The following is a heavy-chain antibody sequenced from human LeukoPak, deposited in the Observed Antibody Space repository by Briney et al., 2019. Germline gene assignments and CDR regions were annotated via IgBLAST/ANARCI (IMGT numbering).Heavy chain of an antibody. Sequence: SETLSLTCAVYGGSFRGYYWSWIRQPPGKGLEWIGEINHSGSTNYNPSLKSRVTISVDTSKNQFSLKLSSVTAADTAVYYCARTRYQLLRPSDYWGQGTLVTVSS. V-gene: IGHV4-34*01. CDR2: INHSGST. J-gene: IGHJ4*02. D-gene: IGHD2-2*01. CDR3: ARTRYQLLRPSDY. CDR1: GGSFRGYY.